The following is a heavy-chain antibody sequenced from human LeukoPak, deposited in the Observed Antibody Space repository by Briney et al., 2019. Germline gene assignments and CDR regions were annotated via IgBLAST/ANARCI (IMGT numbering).Heavy chain of an antibody. V-gene: IGHV3-64*01. Sequence: GGSLRLSCAASGFTFSSYAMHWVRQAPGKGLEYVSAISSNGGSTYYANSVKGRFTISRDNSKNTLYLQMGSLRAEDMAVYYCARAKRYGDYFDYSGQGTLVTVSS. CDR2: ISSNGGST. CDR1: GFTFSSYA. CDR3: ARAKRYGDYFDY. J-gene: IGHJ4*02. D-gene: IGHD4-17*01.